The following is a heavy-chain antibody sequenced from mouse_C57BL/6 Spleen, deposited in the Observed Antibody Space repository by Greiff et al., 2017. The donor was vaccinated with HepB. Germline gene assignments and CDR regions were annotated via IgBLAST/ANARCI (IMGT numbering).Heavy chain of an antibody. D-gene: IGHD2-4*01. CDR3: ARPRDYAEFAY. J-gene: IGHJ3*01. CDR1: GFTFSDYG. Sequence: EVQRVESGGGLVKPGGSLKLSCAASGFTFSDYGMHWVRQAPEKGLEWVAYISSGSSTIYYADTVKGRFTISRDNAKNTLFLQMTSLRSEDTAMYDGARPRDYAEFAYWGQGTLVTVSA. CDR2: ISSGSSTI. V-gene: IGHV5-17*01.